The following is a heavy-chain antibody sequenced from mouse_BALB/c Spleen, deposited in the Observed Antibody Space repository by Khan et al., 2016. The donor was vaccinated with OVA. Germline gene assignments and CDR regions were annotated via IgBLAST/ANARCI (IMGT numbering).Heavy chain of an antibody. J-gene: IGHJ3*01. CDR3: ARSTYRYAFAY. CDR1: GDSITSGY. Sequence: EVKLEESGPSLVKPSQTLSLTCSVTGDSITSGYWNWIRKFPGNKLEYMGYMIYSGNTYYNPSLKSQISITRHTSKNQYYLQLNSVTTEDTATYYCARSTYRYAFAYWGQGTLVTVSA. CDR2: MIYSGNT. V-gene: IGHV3-8*02. D-gene: IGHD2-14*01.